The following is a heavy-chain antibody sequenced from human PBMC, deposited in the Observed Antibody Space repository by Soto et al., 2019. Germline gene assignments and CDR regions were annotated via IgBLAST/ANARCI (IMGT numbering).Heavy chain of an antibody. V-gene: IGHV4-39*01. J-gene: IGHJ1*01. CDR2: IFYSGST. D-gene: IGHD3-10*01. Sequence: QLQLQESGPGLVKPSETLSLTCTVSRGSISNRGFYWGWIRQPPGKGLEWIGSIFYSGSTYYNPSLKSRVTISGDTSKNQFSLKVSSVTAADTAVYYCARGDSKSEYFQHWGQGTLVTVSS. CDR3: ARGDSKSEYFQH. CDR1: RGSISNRGFY.